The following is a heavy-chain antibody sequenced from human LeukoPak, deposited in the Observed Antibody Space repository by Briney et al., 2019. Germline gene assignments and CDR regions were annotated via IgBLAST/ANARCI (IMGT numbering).Heavy chain of an antibody. CDR2: ISGSGGSK. V-gene: IGHV3-23*01. CDR1: GFTFSSYA. J-gene: IGHJ4*02. D-gene: IGHD6-19*01. CDR3: AKDDHGGSGWRDYFDY. Sequence: GGSLRLSCAASGFTFSSYAMSWVRQAPGKGLEWVSAISGSGGSKYYADSVKGHFTISRDNSKNTLYLQMNSLRAEDTAVYYCAKDDHGGSGWRDYFDYWGQGTLVTVSS.